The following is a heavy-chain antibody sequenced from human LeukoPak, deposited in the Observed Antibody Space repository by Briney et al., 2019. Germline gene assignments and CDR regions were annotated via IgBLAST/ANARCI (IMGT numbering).Heavy chain of an antibody. D-gene: IGHD3-22*01. V-gene: IGHV1-24*01. CDR2: FDPEDGET. CDR3: ASGAYYYDSSGYYGGY. CDR1: GYTLTELS. J-gene: IGHJ4*02. Sequence: VASVKVSCKVSGYTLTELSMHWVRQAPGKGLEWMGGFDPEDGETIYAQKFQGRVTMTEDTSTDTAYMELSSLRSEDTAVYYCASGAYYYDSSGYYGGYWGQGTLVTVSS.